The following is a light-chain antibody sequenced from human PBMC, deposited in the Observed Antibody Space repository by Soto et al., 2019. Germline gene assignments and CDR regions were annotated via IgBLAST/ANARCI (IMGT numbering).Light chain of an antibody. CDR2: KAS. CDR1: QSISTW. CDR3: HQYYFYSRT. V-gene: IGKV1-5*03. Sequence: DIQMTQSPSTLSASVGDTVTITCRASQSISTWLAWYQQKPGKAPNLLIYKASSLQAGVPSRVSGIGSGTDFTLTISSLQPDDFATYYCHQYYFYSRTFGQGTKVEIK. J-gene: IGKJ1*01.